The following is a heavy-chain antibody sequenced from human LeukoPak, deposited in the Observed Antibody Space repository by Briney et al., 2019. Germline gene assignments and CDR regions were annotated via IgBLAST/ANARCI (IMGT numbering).Heavy chain of an antibody. D-gene: IGHD3-10*01. Sequence: SETLSLTCTVSGGSTSSSGYYWGWIRQPPGKGLEWIGSIYYSGSTYYNPSLKSRVTISVDTSKNQFSLKLSSVTAADTAVYYCARVLWFGVYYFDYWGQGTLVTVSS. CDR2: IYYSGST. J-gene: IGHJ4*02. CDR1: GGSTSSSGYY. V-gene: IGHV4-39*07. CDR3: ARVLWFGVYYFDY.